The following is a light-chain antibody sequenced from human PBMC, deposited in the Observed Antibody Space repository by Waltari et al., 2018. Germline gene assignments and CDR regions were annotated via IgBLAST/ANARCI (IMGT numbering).Light chain of an antibody. V-gene: IGLV2-14*03. CDR2: DVS. Sequence: QSALTQPASVSGSPGQSIPISCTGTSSAVGGYNYVSWYQQHPGKAPKLMIFDVSNRPSGVSNRFSGSKSGNTASLTISGLQAEDEADYYCSSYISSSTLEVFGGGTRLTVL. J-gene: IGLJ3*02. CDR1: SSAVGGYNY. CDR3: SSYISSSTLEV.